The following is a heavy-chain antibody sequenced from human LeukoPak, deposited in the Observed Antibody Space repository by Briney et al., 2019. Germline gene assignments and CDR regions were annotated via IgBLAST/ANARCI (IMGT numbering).Heavy chain of an antibody. D-gene: IGHD1-26*01. V-gene: IGHV3-23*01. CDR1: GFTFSDYH. CDR2: ISDSGGST. J-gene: IGHJ4*02. CDR3: AKSGPPSTKPLDY. Sequence: GGSLRLSCAASGFTFSDYHMNWVRQAPGKGLEWVSAISDSGGSTYYADSVKGRFTISRDNSKNTLYLQMNSLRAEDTAVYYCAKSGPPSTKPLDYWGQGTLVTVSS.